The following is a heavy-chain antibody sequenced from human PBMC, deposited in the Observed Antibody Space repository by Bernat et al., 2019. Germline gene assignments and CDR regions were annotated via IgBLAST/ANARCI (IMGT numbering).Heavy chain of an antibody. CDR1: GFTFRSYW. CDR2: IKQDGSEK. Sequence: EVQLVESGGGLVQPGGSLRLSCAASGFTFRSYWMSWVRQAPGKGLEWVGNIKQDGSEKYFVDSVRGRFTISRDNAKNSLYLQMSSLRSEDTAVYYCARPLKRGDSYYFDYWGQGTLVTVSS. J-gene: IGHJ4*02. CDR3: ARPLKRGDSYYFDY. D-gene: IGHD3-16*01. V-gene: IGHV3-7*03.